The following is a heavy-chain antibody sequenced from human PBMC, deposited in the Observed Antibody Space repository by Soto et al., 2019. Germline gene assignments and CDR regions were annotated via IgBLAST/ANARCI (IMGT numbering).Heavy chain of an antibody. CDR1: GFTFSSYS. CDR2: ISSSSSYI. J-gene: IGHJ4*02. D-gene: IGHD4-17*01. Sequence: EVQLVESGGGLVKPGGSLRLSCAASGFTFSSYSMNWVRQAPGKGLEWVSSISSSSSYIYYADSVKGRFTISRDNAKNSLYLQMNSLRAEDTAVYYCARVDYGGVVDYWGQGTLVTVSS. CDR3: ARVDYGGVVDY. V-gene: IGHV3-21*01.